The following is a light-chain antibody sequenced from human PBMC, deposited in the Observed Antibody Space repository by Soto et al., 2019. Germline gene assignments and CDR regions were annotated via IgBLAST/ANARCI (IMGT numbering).Light chain of an antibody. Sequence: DIQMTQSPSSVSASVGDRVTITCRASQGISSWLAWYQQKPGKAPKLLIYAAFTLQTGVSSSFSDTRPDTDFTLTTHALQPPDVAHYYSQQSSSSPSTFRHGTTAEIK. CDR3: QQSSSSPST. CDR2: AAF. V-gene: IGKV1-12*02. J-gene: IGKJ1*01. CDR1: QGISSW.